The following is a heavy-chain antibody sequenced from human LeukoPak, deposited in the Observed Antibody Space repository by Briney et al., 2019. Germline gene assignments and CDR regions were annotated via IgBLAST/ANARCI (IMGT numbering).Heavy chain of an antibody. J-gene: IGHJ4*02. CDR2: IYSGGST. V-gene: IGHV3-53*01. CDR1: GFTVSSNY. Sequence: SGGSLRLSCAASGFTVSSNYMSWARQAPGKGLEWVSVIYSGGSTYYADSVKGRFTISRDNSKNTLYLQMNSLRAEDTAVYYCARSAPYSSSWYAEDDYWGQGTLVTVSS. CDR3: ARSAPYSSSWYAEDDY. D-gene: IGHD6-13*01.